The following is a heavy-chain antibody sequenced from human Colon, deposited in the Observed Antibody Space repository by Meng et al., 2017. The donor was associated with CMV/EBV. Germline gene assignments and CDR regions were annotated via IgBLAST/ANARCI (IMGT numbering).Heavy chain of an antibody. CDR1: GYTFTGYY. V-gene: IGHV1-2*02. J-gene: IGHJ4*02. Sequence: CKASGYTFTGYYMHWVRQAPGQGLEWMGWINPNSGGRNYAQKFQGRVTMTRDTSISTAYMELSRLRSDDTAVYYCARGSNSLLFDYWGQGTLVTVSS. CDR3: ARGSNSLLFDY. CDR2: INPNSGGR. D-gene: IGHD4-23*01.